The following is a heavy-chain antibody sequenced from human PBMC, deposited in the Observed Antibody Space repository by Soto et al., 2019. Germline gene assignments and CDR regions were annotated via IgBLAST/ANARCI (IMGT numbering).Heavy chain of an antibody. CDR2: IWYDGSNK. Sequence: QVQLVESGGGVVQPGRSLRLSCAASGFTFSSYGMHWVRQAPGKGLEWVAVIWYDGSNKYYADSVKGRFTISRDNSKNTLYLQMNSLRAEDTAVYYCARDHAPPPYNWNYLGYMDVWGKGTTVTVSS. CDR1: GFTFSSYG. D-gene: IGHD1-7*01. J-gene: IGHJ6*03. CDR3: ARDHAPPPYNWNYLGYMDV. V-gene: IGHV3-33*01.